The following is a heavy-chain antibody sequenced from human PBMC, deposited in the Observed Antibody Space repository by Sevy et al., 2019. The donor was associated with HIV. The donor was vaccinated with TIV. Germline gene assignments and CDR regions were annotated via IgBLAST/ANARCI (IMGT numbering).Heavy chain of an antibody. CDR1: GFTFDDYA. J-gene: IGHJ4*02. CDR2: ISWNSGSI. CDR3: AKDRDYYDSSGFYFDY. V-gene: IGHV3-9*01. Sequence: GGSLRLSCAASGFTFDDYAMHWVRQGPGKGLEWVSGISWNSGSIGYADSVKGRFTISRDNAKNSLYLQMNSLRAEDTALYYCAKDRDYYDSSGFYFDYWGQGTLVIVSS. D-gene: IGHD3-22*01.